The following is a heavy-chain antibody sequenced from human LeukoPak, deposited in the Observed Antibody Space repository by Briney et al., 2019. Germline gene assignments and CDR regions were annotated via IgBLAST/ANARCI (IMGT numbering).Heavy chain of an antibody. CDR2: TRNKANSYTT. CDR3: ATSIPNSYSFDY. V-gene: IGHV3-72*01. J-gene: IGHJ4*02. Sequence: GGSLRLFCAASGFTFSDYYMSWVRQAPGKGLEWVGRTRNKANSYTTEYAASVKGRFTISRDDSKNSLYLQMNSLKTEDTAVYYCATSIPNSYSFDYWGQGTLVTVSS. CDR1: GFTFSDYY. D-gene: IGHD1-26*01.